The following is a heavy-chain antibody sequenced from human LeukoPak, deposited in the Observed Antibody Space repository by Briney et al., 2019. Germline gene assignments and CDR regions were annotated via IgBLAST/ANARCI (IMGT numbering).Heavy chain of an antibody. V-gene: IGHV4-59*01. Sequence: PSETLSLTCAVYGGSFSGYYWSWIRQPPGKGLEWIGNIFYSGRTIYSPSLKSRVTISVDTSSLDTSKNQFSLNLTSVTAADTAVYYCARLSSLGGWYYFWGQGTLVTVSS. J-gene: IGHJ4*02. CDR2: IFYSGRT. CDR3: ARLSSLGGWYYF. CDR1: GGSFSGYY. D-gene: IGHD6-19*01.